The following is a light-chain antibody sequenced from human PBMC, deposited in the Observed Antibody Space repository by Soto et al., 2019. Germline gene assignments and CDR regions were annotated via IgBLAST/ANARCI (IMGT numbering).Light chain of an antibody. CDR1: QSISSY. CDR2: AAS. CDR3: QQSYSTPDT. J-gene: IGKJ4*01. Sequence: DIQMTQSPSSLSASVGDRVTITCRASQSISSYLNWYQQKPGKAPKLLIYAASSLQSGVPSRFSGSGSGTDFTLTISSLRPEDFATYYCQQSYSTPDTFGGGTKVDIK. V-gene: IGKV1-39*01.